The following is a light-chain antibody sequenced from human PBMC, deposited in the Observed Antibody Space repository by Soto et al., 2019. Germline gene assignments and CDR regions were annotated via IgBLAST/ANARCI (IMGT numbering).Light chain of an antibody. CDR3: CSYAGSSTYV. CDR1: SSDFGSYNL. CDR2: DDS. J-gene: IGLJ1*01. Sequence: QSALTVPASVSGSPGQSITIPCAGTSSDFGSYNLVSWYQQHPGKAPKLMIYDDSKRPSGVSNRFSGSKSGNTASLTISGLQAEDDADYYCCSYAGSSTYVFGTGTKVTVL. V-gene: IGLV2-23*01.